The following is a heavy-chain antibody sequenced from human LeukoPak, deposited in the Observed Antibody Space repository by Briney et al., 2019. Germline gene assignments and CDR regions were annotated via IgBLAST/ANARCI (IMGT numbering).Heavy chain of an antibody. CDR3: ARDLAYYFWSGTYY. CDR1: GYTFTGYY. CDR2: INPNSGGT. J-gene: IGHJ4*02. D-gene: IGHD3-3*01. V-gene: IGHV1-2*02. Sequence: ASVKVSCKASGYTFTGYYMHWVRQAPGQGLEWMGWINPNSGGTNYAQKFQGRVTMTRDTSISTAYMELSRLRSDDTAVYYCARDLAYYFWSGTYYWGQGTLVTVSS.